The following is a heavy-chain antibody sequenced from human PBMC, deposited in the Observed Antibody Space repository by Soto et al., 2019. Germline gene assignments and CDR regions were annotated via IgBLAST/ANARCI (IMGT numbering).Heavy chain of an antibody. CDR1: VVTFRGYA. J-gene: IGHJ4*02. CDR3: TRAYQLAYDFDD. CDR2: ISDDGSKT. V-gene: IGHV3-30*14. Sequence: WSLRLSCSGSVVTFRGYAVHGLLQTPVKGLEWVAVISDDGSKTYYADSVKGRFSVSNVDFTKLVFLQMWRMGSEDTAVYNYTRAYQLAYDFDDWGPETPVTIAS. D-gene: IGHD2-2*01.